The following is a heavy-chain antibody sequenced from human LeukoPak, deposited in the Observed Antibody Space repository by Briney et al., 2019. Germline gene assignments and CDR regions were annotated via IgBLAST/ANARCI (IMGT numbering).Heavy chain of an antibody. Sequence: GGSLRLSCAASGFTFDDYAMHWVRQAPGKGLEWVSGISWNSGSIGYADSVKGRFTISRDNAKNSLYLQMNSLRAEGTALYYCAKDRGKGYCSSTSCLLDAFDIWGQGTMVTVSS. CDR2: ISWNSGSI. CDR1: GFTFDDYA. CDR3: AKDRGKGYCSSTSCLLDAFDI. D-gene: IGHD2-2*01. V-gene: IGHV3-9*01. J-gene: IGHJ3*02.